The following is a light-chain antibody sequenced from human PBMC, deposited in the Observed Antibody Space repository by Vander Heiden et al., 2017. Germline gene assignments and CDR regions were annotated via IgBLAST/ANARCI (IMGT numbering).Light chain of an antibody. V-gene: IGLV2-14*03. CDR2: DVS. CDR1: SSDVGGYNY. Sequence: QSALTQTASVSGSPGQSITVSCTGTSSDVGGYNYVSWYQQHPGKAPKLMIYDVSNRPSGVSNRFSGSKSGNTASLTISGLQAEDEADYYCFSYTSSTTVVFGGGTKVTGL. CDR3: FSYTSSTTVV. J-gene: IGLJ2*01.